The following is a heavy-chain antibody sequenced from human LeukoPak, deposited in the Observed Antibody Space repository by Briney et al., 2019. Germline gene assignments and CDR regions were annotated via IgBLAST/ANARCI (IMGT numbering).Heavy chain of an antibody. CDR3: AGAVGGDGSGSL. CDR2: IFYSGST. CDR1: GGSIINYY. D-gene: IGHD3-10*01. J-gene: IGHJ4*02. Sequence: SETLSLTCTVSGGSIINYYWGWIRQPPGQGLEWIGYIFYSGSTNSNPSLKSRVTMSVDMSTRKISLQLSSVTAAATAGHYFAGAVGGDGSGSLWGPGTLVTVSS. V-gene: IGHV4-59*01.